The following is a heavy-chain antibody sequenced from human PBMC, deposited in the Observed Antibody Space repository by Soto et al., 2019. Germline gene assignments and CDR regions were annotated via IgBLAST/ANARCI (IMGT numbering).Heavy chain of an antibody. CDR1: GFTFSSYS. D-gene: IGHD6-13*01. Sequence: GGSLRLSCAASGFTFSSYSMNWVRQAPGKGLEWVSYISSSSTIYYADSVKGRFTISRDNAKNSLYLQMNSLRAEDTAVYYCARQQSIAAAGTLVPYYWGQGTLVTISS. CDR2: ISSSSTI. J-gene: IGHJ4*02. CDR3: ARQQSIAAAGTLVPYY. V-gene: IGHV3-48*01.